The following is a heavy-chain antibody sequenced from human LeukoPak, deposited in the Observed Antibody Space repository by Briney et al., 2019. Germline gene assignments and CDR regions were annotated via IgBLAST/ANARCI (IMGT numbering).Heavy chain of an antibody. CDR2: ISGSGGST. J-gene: IGHJ3*02. CDR3: AKVARRPITGTTGAFDI. V-gene: IGHV3-23*01. Sequence: GGSLRLSCAASGFTFSSYAMSWARQAPGKGLEWVSAISGSGGSTYYADSVKGRFTISRDNSKNTLYLQMNSLRAEDTAVYYCAKVARRPITGTTGAFDIWGQGTMVTVSS. D-gene: IGHD1-7*01. CDR1: GFTFSSYA.